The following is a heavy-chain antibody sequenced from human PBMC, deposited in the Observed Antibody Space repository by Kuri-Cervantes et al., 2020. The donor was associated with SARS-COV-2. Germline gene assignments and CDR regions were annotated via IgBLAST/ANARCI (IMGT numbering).Heavy chain of an antibody. CDR3: AKDRVGVQDF. J-gene: IGHJ4*02. V-gene: IGHV3-30*18. D-gene: IGHD2-21*01. Sequence: GGSLRLSCAASGFNFSRTDMHWVRQAPGKGLEWVAVISHDAKNKKCTASGKGRFTISRDNSQNTLYLHMKSLRSEDTAMYYCAKDRVGVQDFWGQGTLVTVSS. CDR2: ISHDAKNK. CDR1: GFNFSRTD.